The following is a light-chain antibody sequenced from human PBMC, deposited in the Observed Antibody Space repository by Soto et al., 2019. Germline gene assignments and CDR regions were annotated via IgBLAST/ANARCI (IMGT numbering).Light chain of an antibody. J-gene: IGLJ1*01. CDR1: SSDVGGYNY. CDR3: SSYTSSSTLPYV. CDR2: DVS. Sequence: QSALTQPASVSWSPGQSITIFRTGTSSDVGGYNYVSWYQQHPGKAPKLMIYDVSNRPSGVSNRFSGSKSGNTASLTISGLQAEDEADYYCSSYTSSSTLPYVFGTGTKLTVL. V-gene: IGLV2-14*01.